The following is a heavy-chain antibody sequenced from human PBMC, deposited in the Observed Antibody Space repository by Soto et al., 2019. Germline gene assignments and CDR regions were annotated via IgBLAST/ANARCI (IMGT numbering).Heavy chain of an antibody. Sequence: GGSLRLSCAASGFTFSSYAMSWVRQAPGKGLEWVSAISVSGGSTYYADSVKGRFTISRDNSKNTLYLQMNSLRAEDTAVYYCAKGSGSSWFSSWGQGTLVTVSS. CDR3: AKGSGSSWFSS. D-gene: IGHD6-13*01. J-gene: IGHJ4*02. V-gene: IGHV3-23*01. CDR1: GFTFSSYA. CDR2: ISVSGGST.